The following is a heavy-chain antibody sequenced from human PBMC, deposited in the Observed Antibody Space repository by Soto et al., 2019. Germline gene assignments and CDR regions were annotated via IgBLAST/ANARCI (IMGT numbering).Heavy chain of an antibody. Sequence: SGGGVVKTSGSLRIACAASGFTFSDYYMSWVRQAPGKGLEWVSYISSSGNTIYYADSVKGRFTISRDNAKNSVYLQMNSLRAEDTALYFCAKMSSENYYDPVFSWGQGTLVTVSS. D-gene: IGHD3-22*01. CDR3: AKMSSENYYDPVFS. J-gene: IGHJ5*02. V-gene: IGHV3-11*01. CDR1: GFTFSDYY. CDR2: ISSSGNTI.